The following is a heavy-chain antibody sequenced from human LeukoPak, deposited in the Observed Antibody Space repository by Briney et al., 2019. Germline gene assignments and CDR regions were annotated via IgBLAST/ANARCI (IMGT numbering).Heavy chain of an antibody. V-gene: IGHV4-61*01. CDR2: IYYTGST. D-gene: IGHD1-1*01. J-gene: IGHJ4*02. Sequence: SETLSLTCTVSGGSISSDNYYWSWIRQPPGKGPEWIGYIYYTGSTNYNPSLKSRVTISVDTSKNQLSLKLTSVTAADTAVYYCGRVTEWNDFDYWGQGTLVTVSS. CDR3: GRVTEWNDFDY. CDR1: GGSISSDNYY.